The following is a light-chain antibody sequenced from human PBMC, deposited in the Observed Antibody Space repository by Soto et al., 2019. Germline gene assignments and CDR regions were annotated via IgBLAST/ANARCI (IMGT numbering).Light chain of an antibody. Sequence: IVMTQSPATLSLSPGERATLSCRASERVSSNLAWYQQKPGQAPRLLLYATSTRAMGIPARFRGSGSGTEFTLTISSLQSEDFAVYYCHHYHNWPRTFGQGTKVEIK. CDR3: HHYHNWPRT. J-gene: IGKJ1*01. CDR2: ATS. CDR1: ERVSSN. V-gene: IGKV3D-15*01.